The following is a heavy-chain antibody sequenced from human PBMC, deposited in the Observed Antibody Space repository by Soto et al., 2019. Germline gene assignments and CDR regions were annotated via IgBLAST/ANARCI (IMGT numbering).Heavy chain of an antibody. CDR1: GYTFTGYY. J-gene: IGHJ4*02. CDR2: INPNSCGT. D-gene: IGHD3-3*01. Sequence: ASVKVSCKASGYTFTGYYMHWVRQAPGQGLEWMGWINPNSCGTNYAQKFQGRVTMTRDTSISTAYMELSRLRSDDTAVYYCARAEIRFLEWLLLFDYWGQGTLVTVSS. CDR3: ARAEIRFLEWLLLFDY. V-gene: IGHV1-2*02.